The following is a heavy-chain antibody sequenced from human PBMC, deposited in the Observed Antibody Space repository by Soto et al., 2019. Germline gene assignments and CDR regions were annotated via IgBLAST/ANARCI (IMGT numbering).Heavy chain of an antibody. CDR3: AREMSGSGSYLDQYGMDV. CDR1: GFTFSSYG. CDR2: IWYDGSNK. Sequence: GESLKISCAASGFTFSSYGMHWVRQAPGKGLEWVAVIWYDGSNKYYADSVKGRFTISRDNSKNTLYLQMNSLRAEDTAVYYCAREMSGSGSYLDQYGMDVWGQGTTVTV. V-gene: IGHV3-33*01. J-gene: IGHJ6*02. D-gene: IGHD3-10*01.